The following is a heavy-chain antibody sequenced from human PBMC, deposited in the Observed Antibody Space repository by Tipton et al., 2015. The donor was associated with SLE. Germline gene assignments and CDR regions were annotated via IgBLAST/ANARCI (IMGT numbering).Heavy chain of an antibody. CDR2: ISYDGSNK. V-gene: IGHV3-30*18. J-gene: IGHJ4*02. CDR3: VKDRQWLRGYYFDY. Sequence: SLRLSYAASGFTFSSYGMHWVRQAPGKGLEWVAVISYDGSNKYYADSVKGRFTISRDNSKNTLYVQMHSLRAEDTAVYYCVKDRQWLRGYYFDYWGQGTLVIVSS. D-gene: IGHD5-12*01. CDR1: GFTFSSYG.